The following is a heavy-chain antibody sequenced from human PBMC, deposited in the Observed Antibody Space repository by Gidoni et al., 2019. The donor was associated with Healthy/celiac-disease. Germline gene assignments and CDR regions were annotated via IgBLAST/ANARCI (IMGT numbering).Heavy chain of an antibody. CDR2: IIPIFGTA. D-gene: IGHD1-26*01. CDR1: GGPFSRYA. CDR3: ASYLTLRGWFDP. V-gene: IGHV1-69*06. J-gene: IGHJ5*02. Sequence: QVQLVQSGAEVKKPGSSGKVSCKASGGPFSRYAISWVRQAPGQGLEWMGGIIPIFGTANYAQKCQGRVTITADKSTSTAYMELSSLRSEDTAVYYCASYLTLRGWFDPWGQGTLVTVSS.